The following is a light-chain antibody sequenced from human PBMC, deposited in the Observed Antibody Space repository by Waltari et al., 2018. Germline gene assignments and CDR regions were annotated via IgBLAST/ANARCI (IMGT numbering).Light chain of an antibody. Sequence: QSALTQPRSVSGSAGQSVTISCTGTSSDVGGYNYVSWYQQHPGKVPKLMIYDVSKRPPGVPVRFSGSKSGNTASLTISGLQAEDEADYYCCSYAGSYTWVFGGGTKLTVL. V-gene: IGLV2-11*01. CDR1: SSDVGGYNY. CDR3: CSYAGSYTWV. CDR2: DVS. J-gene: IGLJ3*02.